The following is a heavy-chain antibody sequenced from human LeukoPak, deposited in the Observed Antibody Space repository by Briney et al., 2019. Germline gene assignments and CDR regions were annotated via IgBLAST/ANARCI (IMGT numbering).Heavy chain of an antibody. CDR2: NNHSGSN. J-gene: IGHJ6*02. CDR3: ARGAYRPRYYYYYGMDV. D-gene: IGHD1-1*01. CDR1: GESFRGYY. Sequence: LAEPLSLTCALWGESFRGYYWCGLRQPPAKGLEWIGENNHSGSNNYSPSLKSLVTISVDTSKNQFSLKLSSVTAADTAVYYCARGAYRPRYYYYYGMDVWGQGTTVTVSS. V-gene: IGHV4-34*01.